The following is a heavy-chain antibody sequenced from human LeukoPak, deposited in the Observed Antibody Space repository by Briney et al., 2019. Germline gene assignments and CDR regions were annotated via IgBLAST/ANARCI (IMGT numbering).Heavy chain of an antibody. J-gene: IGHJ4*02. V-gene: IGHV1-18*01. CDR3: ARLDCSSTSCHSDY. D-gene: IGHD2-2*01. Sequence: AASVKVSCKASDYTFTSYGISWVRQAPGQGLEWMGWISAYNGNTNYAQKLQGRVTMTTDTSTSTAYMELRSLRSDDTAVYYCARLDCSSTSCHSDYWGQGTLVTVSS. CDR2: ISAYNGNT. CDR1: DYTFTSYG.